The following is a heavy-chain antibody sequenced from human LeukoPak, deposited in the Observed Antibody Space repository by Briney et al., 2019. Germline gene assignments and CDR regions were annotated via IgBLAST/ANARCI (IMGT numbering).Heavy chain of an antibody. J-gene: IGHJ4*02. V-gene: IGHV5-51*01. Sequence: GESLKISCKGSGYSFTSYWIGWVRQMPGKGLEWVGIIHPGDSDTRYSPSIQGQVTISVDKSISTAYLQWSSLEASDTAMYYCAQSPFYYFDQWAQGTLVTVSS. CDR3: AQSPFYYFDQ. CDR1: GYSFTSYW. CDR2: IHPGDSDT.